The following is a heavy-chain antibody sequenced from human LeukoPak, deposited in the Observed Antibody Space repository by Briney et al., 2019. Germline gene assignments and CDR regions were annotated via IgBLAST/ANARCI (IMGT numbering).Heavy chain of an antibody. D-gene: IGHD5-24*01. Sequence: PGESLKLSCKGSGYSLTSYWIGWVRQKPGKGLEWMGIIYPGDSDTRYSPSFQGQVTISADKSISTAYLQWSSLKASDTAMYYCARTNVEMAAVDYWGQGTLVTVSS. CDR2: IYPGDSDT. CDR1: GYSLTSYW. V-gene: IGHV5-51*03. J-gene: IGHJ4*02. CDR3: ARTNVEMAAVDY.